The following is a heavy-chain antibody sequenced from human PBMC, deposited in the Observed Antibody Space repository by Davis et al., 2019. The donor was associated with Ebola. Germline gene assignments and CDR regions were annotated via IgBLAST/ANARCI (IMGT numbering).Heavy chain of an antibody. J-gene: IGHJ6*02. CDR3: ARAITVTTGYYYGMDV. CDR2: IYYSGST. CDR1: GGSISSYY. V-gene: IGHV4-59*01. Sequence: PSETLSLTCTVSGGSISSYYWSWIRQPPGKGLEWIGYIYYSGSTNYNPSLKSRVTISVDTSKNQFSLKLSSVTAADTAVYYCARAITVTTGYYYGMDVWGQGTTVTVSS. D-gene: IGHD4-11*01.